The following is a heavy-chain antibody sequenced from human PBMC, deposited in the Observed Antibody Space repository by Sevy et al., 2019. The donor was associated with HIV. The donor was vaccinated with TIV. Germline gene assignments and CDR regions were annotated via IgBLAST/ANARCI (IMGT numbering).Heavy chain of an antibody. D-gene: IGHD1-7*01. CDR2: ISSSSYI. CDR3: ASTTNYYGMDV. CDR1: GFTFSSYS. V-gene: IGHV3-21*01. Sequence: GGSLRLSCSASGFTFSSYSMNWVRQAPGKGLEWVSSISSSSYIYYADSVKGRFTISRDNAKNSLYLQMNSLRAEDTAVYYCASTTNYYGMDVWGQGTTVTVSS. J-gene: IGHJ6*02.